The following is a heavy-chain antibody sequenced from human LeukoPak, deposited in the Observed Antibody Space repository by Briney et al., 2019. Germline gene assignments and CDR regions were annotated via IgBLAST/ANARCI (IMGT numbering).Heavy chain of an antibody. Sequence: GGSLRLSCAASGFTVSSNYMSWVRQAPGKGLEWVSVIYSGGSTYYADSVKGRFTISRDNSENTLYLQMNSLRAGDTAVYYCARDSIVGWGAFDIWGQGTMVTVSS. D-gene: IGHD1-26*01. CDR2: IYSGGST. CDR3: ARDSIVGWGAFDI. J-gene: IGHJ3*02. CDR1: GFTVSSNY. V-gene: IGHV3-53*01.